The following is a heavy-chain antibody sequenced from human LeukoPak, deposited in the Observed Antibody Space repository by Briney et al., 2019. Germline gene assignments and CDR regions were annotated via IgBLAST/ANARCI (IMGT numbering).Heavy chain of an antibody. CDR2: IYYSGST. Sequence: SETLSLTCTVSGGSISTYYWNWIRQPPGKGLEWIGYIYYSGSTNYNPTLTGRVTISVDTSKNQFSLKLSSVTAADTAVYYCAREYNYYDSSGWDAFEIWGQGTMVTVSS. D-gene: IGHD3-22*01. CDR1: GGSISTYY. J-gene: IGHJ3*02. V-gene: IGHV4-59*01. CDR3: AREYNYYDSSGWDAFEI.